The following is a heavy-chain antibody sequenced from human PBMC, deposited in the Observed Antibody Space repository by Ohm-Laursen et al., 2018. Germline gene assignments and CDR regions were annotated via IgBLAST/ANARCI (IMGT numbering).Heavy chain of an antibody. J-gene: IGHJ4*02. V-gene: IGHV3-11*01. D-gene: IGHD3-22*01. Sequence: GSLRLSCSASGFTFSDYCMSWIRQAPGKGLEWVSYISSSGSTIYYADSVKGRFTISRDNSKNTLYLQMNSLRAEDTAVYYCAKVGRGSYDQYYYDSNLRDYFDYWGQGTLATVSS. CDR1: GFTFSDYC. CDR2: ISSSGSTI. CDR3: AKVGRGSYDQYYYDSNLRDYFDY.